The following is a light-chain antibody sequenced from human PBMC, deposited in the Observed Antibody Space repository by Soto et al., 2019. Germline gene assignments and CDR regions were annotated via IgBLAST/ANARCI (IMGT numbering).Light chain of an antibody. CDR3: QQRSNWQT. CDR2: DAS. Sequence: EIVLTQSLATLSLSPGERATLSCRASQSVSNYLAWYQHKPGQAPRLLIYDASNRATGIPARFSGSGSGTDFTLTISSLEPEDFAVYYCQQRSNWQTFGQGTKLEIK. J-gene: IGKJ2*01. CDR1: QSVSNY. V-gene: IGKV3-11*01.